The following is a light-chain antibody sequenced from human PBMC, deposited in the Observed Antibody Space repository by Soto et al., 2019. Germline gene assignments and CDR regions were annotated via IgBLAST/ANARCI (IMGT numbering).Light chain of an antibody. Sequence: DIQMTQSPSTLSASVGDRVTITCRASQSISSWLAWYQQKPGKAPKLLIYKASSLGSGVPSRFSGSGSGTEFTLTISSLQPDDFATYYCQQLNSFPITFGQGTRLEIK. CDR1: QSISSW. CDR2: KAS. CDR3: QQLNSFPIT. V-gene: IGKV1-5*03. J-gene: IGKJ5*01.